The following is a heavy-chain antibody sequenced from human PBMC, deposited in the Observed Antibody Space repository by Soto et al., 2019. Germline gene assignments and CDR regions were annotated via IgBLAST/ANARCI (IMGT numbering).Heavy chain of an antibody. CDR3: AHRIERRDGHYFDY. V-gene: IGHV2-5*02. CDR1: GFSLSTSGEC. D-gene: IGHD1-1*01. J-gene: IGHJ4*02. Sequence: QITLKESGPTLVKPTQTLTLTCTFSGFSLSTSGECVGWIRQPPGKALEWLAHIYWDGDERYSPSLKSRITINKDTSKNQVVLRMTNTDPVDTATYYCAHRIERRDGHYFDYWGQGTLVTVSS. CDR2: IYWDGDE.